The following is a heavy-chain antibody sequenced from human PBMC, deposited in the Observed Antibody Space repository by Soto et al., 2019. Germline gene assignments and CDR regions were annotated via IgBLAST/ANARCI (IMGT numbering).Heavy chain of an antibody. CDR2: INHSGST. Sequence: SETLSLTCAVYGGSFSGYYWSWIRQPPGKGLEWIGEINHSGSTNYNPSLKSRVTISVDTFKNQFSLKLSSVTAADTAVYYCARVRRITIFGVVITPYYYYYMDVWGKGTTVTVSS. J-gene: IGHJ6*03. D-gene: IGHD3-3*01. CDR3: ARVRRITIFGVVITPYYYYYMDV. V-gene: IGHV4-34*01. CDR1: GGSFSGYY.